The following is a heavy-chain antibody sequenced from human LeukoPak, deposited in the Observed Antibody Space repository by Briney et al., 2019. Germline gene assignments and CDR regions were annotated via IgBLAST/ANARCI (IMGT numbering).Heavy chain of an antibody. J-gene: IGHJ4*02. CDR1: GDSVSSANYY. D-gene: IGHD3-10*01. CDR2: IYYSGST. Sequence: SETLSLTCTVSGDSVSSANYYWDWIRQPPGKGLEWIGSIYYSGSTYYNPSLKSRVTISVDTSKNQFSLKLNSVTAADTAVYYCARRYYYGSGSYYDYWGQGTLVTVSS. V-gene: IGHV4-39*01. CDR3: ARRYYYGSGSYYDY.